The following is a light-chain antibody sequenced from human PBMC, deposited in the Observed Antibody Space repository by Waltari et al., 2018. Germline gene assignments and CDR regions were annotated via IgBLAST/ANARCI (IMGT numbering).Light chain of an antibody. Sequence: ENVLLQSPGILSLSPGERATLSCRASQSPTLTYLAWFQQSPGQAPRLLIYGISNRATGVPERFSGSGSGTDFTLTISRLEPEDFAVYYCQQYDSLPWTFGQGTKVEIK. CDR3: QQYDSLPWT. V-gene: IGKV3-20*01. CDR2: GIS. J-gene: IGKJ1*01. CDR1: QSPTLTY.